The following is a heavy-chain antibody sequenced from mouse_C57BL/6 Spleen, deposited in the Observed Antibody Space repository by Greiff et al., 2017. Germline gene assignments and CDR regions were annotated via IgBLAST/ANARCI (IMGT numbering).Heavy chain of an antibody. CDR3: ARGEDDGYFSWFAY. CDR2: ISNLAYSI. J-gene: IGHJ3*01. CDR1: GFTFSDYG. V-gene: IGHV5-15*01. D-gene: IGHD2-3*01. Sequence: EVQLQESGGGLVQPGGSLKLSCAASGFTFSDYGMAWVRQAPRKGPEWVAFISNLAYSIYYADTVTGRFTISRENAKNTLYLEMSSLRSEDTAMYYCARGEDDGYFSWFAYWGQGTLVTVSA.